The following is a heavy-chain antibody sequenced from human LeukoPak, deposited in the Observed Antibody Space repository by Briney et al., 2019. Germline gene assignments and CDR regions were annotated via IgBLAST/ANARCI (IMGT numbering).Heavy chain of an antibody. CDR1: GYTFTSYG. CDR3: ARDSGQYDFWSGYYTYYYYYYVDV. CDR2: ISAYNGNT. V-gene: IGHV1-18*01. Sequence: ASVKVSCKASGYTFTSYGISWVRQAPGQGLEWMGWISAYNGNTNYAQKLQGRVTMTTDTSTSTAYMELRSLRSDDTAVYYCARDSGQYDFWSGYYTYYYYYYVDVWGKGTTVTVSS. D-gene: IGHD3-3*01. J-gene: IGHJ6*03.